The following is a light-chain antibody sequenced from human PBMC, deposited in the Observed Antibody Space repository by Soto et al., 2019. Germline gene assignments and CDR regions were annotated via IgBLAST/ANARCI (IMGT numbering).Light chain of an antibody. CDR3: QQFNTWPRDT. CDR1: QSVSSSY. CDR2: GAS. V-gene: IGKV3D-15*01. Sequence: EMVTLSCRSGQSVSSSYLTWYQQKPGQAPRLLIYGASNRAPGIPARFSGGGSGTEFTLTISSLQSEDFAVYYCQQFNTWPRDTFGQGTKVDIK. J-gene: IGKJ1*01.